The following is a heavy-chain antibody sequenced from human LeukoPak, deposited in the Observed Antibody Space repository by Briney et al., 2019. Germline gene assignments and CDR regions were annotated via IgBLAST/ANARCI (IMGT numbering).Heavy chain of an antibody. V-gene: IGHV3-11*01. J-gene: IGHJ4*02. D-gene: IGHD3-22*01. CDR1: GFRVSDYY. Sequence: PGGSLRLSCAASGFRVSDYYMSWIRQTPGKRLEWISYINSGGTTIYFAESVRGRFTLSRDNTENSLYLQMNSLTADDTAVYYCAREPIPYYYDSSGYFYYFDYWGQGTLVTVSS. CDR3: AREPIPYYYDSSGYFYYFDY. CDR2: INSGGTTI.